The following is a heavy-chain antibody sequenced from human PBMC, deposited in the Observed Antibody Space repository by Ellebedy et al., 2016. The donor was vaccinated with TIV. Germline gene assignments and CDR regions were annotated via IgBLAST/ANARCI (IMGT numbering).Heavy chain of an antibody. J-gene: IGHJ3*02. CDR1: GFTFHNYA. CDR3: ARQLGEVVIGEVPPEAFDI. CDR2: IPSSGSAI. D-gene: IGHD2-21*01. V-gene: IGHV3-48*03. Sequence: GGSLRLXCAASGFTFHNYAMNWVRQAPGKGLEWLSYIPSSGSAIFYADSVKGRFTISRDNAKNSLYLQMTSLRAEDTAIYYCARQLGEVVIGEVPPEAFDIWGQGTVVTVSS.